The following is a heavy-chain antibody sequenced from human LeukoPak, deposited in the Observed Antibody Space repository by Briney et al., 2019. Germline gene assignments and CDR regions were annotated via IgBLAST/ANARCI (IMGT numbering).Heavy chain of an antibody. CDR1: GVSISSYY. V-gene: IGHV4-59*01. Sequence: PSETLSLPCTVSGVSISSYYWSWIRQPPGKGLEWIGYIYYSGNTNYNPSLKSRVTISVDTSKNQFSLKLSSVTAADTAVYYCARVGDPGYCSSTSCFSFDSWGQGILVTVSS. CDR2: IYYSGNT. J-gene: IGHJ4*02. D-gene: IGHD2-2*03. CDR3: ARVGDPGYCSSTSCFSFDS.